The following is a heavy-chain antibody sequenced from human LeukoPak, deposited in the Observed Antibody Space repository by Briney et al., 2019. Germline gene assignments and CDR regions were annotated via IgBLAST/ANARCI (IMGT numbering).Heavy chain of an antibody. V-gene: IGHV3-23*01. CDR2: ISGSGGST. J-gene: IGHJ4*02. CDR1: GFTFSSYA. Sequence: GRSLRLSCAASGFTFSSYAMSWVRQAPGKGLEWVSAISGSGGSTYYADSVKGRFTISRDNSKNTLYLQMNSLRAEDTAVYYCANPADSSGYYYVAYWGQGTLVTVSS. CDR3: ANPADSSGYYYVAY. D-gene: IGHD3-22*01.